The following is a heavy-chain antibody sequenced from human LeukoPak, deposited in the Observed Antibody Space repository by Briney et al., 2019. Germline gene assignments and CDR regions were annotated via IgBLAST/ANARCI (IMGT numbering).Heavy chain of an antibody. J-gene: IGHJ4*02. D-gene: IGHD6-19*01. Sequence: GASVKVSCKASGYTFTSYGISWVRQAPGQGLEWMGWISAYNGNTNYAQKLQGRVTMTTDTSTSTAYMELRSLRSDDTAVYYCARDLLPGIAVAGFGFYWGQGTLVTVSS. CDR3: ARDLLPGIAVAGFGFY. CDR2: ISAYNGNT. V-gene: IGHV1-18*01. CDR1: GYTFTSYG.